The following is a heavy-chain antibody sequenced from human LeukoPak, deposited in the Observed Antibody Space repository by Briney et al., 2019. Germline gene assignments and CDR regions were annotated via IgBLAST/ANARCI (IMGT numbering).Heavy chain of an antibody. Sequence: GGSLRLSCAASGFSFSSYEMNWVRQAPGKGLEWVSYISSSGSTIYYADSVKGRFTMSRDNAKNSLYLQMNSLRAEDTAVYYCARAPTPIEYSSSSLDYWGQGTLVTVSS. D-gene: IGHD6-6*01. CDR2: ISSSGSTI. CDR3: ARAPTPIEYSSSSLDY. J-gene: IGHJ4*02. CDR1: GFSFSSYE. V-gene: IGHV3-48*03.